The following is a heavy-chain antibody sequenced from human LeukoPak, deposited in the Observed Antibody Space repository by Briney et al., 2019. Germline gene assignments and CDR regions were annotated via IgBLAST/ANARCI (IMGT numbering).Heavy chain of an antibody. V-gene: IGHV3-23*01. CDR2: ISGSGGST. CDR3: ARSGCSSTSCYIDY. Sequence: GGSLRLSCAASGFTFSSYAMSWVRQAPGKGLEWVSAISGSGGSTYYADSVKGRFTISRDNSKNTLYLQMNSLRAEDTAVYYCARSGCSSTSCYIDYWGQGTLVTVSS. CDR1: GFTFSSYA. J-gene: IGHJ4*02. D-gene: IGHD2-2*02.